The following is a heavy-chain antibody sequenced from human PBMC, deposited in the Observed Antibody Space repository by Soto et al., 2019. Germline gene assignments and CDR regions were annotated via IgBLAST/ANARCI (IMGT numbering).Heavy chain of an antibody. J-gene: IGHJ6*02. CDR3: AKLAYYNYAMDV. Sequence: GASVKVSCKACGYPFTDYYLHWVRQAPGQGLEWMGWISPKSGDTKYAQNFQGRVTMTRYTSIRATYMELSSLTSYDTAVYYCAKLAYYNYAMDVWGQGTTVTVSS. CDR1: GYPFTDYY. V-gene: IGHV1-2*02. CDR2: ISPKSGDT.